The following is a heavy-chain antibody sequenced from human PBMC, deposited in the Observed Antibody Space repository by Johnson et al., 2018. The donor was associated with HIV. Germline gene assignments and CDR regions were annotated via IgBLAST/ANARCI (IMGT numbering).Heavy chain of an antibody. Sequence: VQLVESGGGVVQPGRSLRLSCAASGFTFSSYGMHWVRQAPGKGLEWVSGISWNSGSIGYADSVKGRFTISRDNAKNSLYLQMNSLRAEDTALYYCANLYSSSSDAFDIWGQGTMVTVSS. D-gene: IGHD6-6*01. J-gene: IGHJ3*02. CDR3: ANLYSSSSDAFDI. CDR2: ISWNSGSI. V-gene: IGHV3-9*01. CDR1: GFTFSSYG.